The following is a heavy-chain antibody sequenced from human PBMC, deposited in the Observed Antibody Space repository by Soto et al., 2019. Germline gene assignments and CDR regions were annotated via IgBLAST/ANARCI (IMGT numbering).Heavy chain of an antibody. Sequence: QPGGSLRLSCAASGFTFSSYGMHWVRQAPGKGLEWVANIKQDGSEKYYVDSVKGRFTISRDNAKNSLYLQMNSLRAEDTAVYYCARVPIMDSWFDPWGQGTLVTVSS. J-gene: IGHJ5*02. V-gene: IGHV3-7*03. CDR3: ARVPIMDSWFDP. CDR1: GFTFSSYG. CDR2: IKQDGSEK. D-gene: IGHD3-16*01.